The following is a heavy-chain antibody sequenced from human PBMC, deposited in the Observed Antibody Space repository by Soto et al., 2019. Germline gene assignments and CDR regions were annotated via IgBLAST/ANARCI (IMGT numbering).Heavy chain of an antibody. CDR1: GGTFSSYA. D-gene: IGHD3-22*01. Sequence: ASVKVSCKASGGTFSSYAISWLRQSPGQGLEWMGGIIPIFGTANYAQKFQGRVTITADESTSTAYMELSSLRSEDTAVYYCARDYYYDRDAFDIWGQGTMVTVSS. CDR2: IIPIFGTA. CDR3: ARDYYYDRDAFDI. V-gene: IGHV1-69*13. J-gene: IGHJ3*02.